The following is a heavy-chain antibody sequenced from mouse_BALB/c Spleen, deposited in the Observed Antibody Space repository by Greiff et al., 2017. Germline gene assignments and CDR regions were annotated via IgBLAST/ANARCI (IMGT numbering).Heavy chain of an antibody. Sequence: EVQLQQSGAELVRSGASVKLSCTASGFNIKDYYMHWVKQRPEQGLEWIGWIDPENGDTESAPKFQGKATMTADTSSNTAYLQLSSLTSEDTAVYYCNALSGDAMDYWGQGTSVTVSS. J-gene: IGHJ4*01. CDR3: NALSGDAMDY. CDR1: GFNIKDYY. D-gene: IGHD3-1*01. V-gene: IGHV14-4*02. CDR2: IDPENGDT.